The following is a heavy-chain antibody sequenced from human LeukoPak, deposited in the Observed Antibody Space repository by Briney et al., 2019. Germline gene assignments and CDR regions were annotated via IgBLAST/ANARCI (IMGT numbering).Heavy chain of an antibody. CDR3: TTREIVVEPAQTSMVRGGLWRSDF. CDR1: GDTLTELS. Sequence: GASVKVSCKVSGDTLTELSMHWVRQAPGKGLEWMGGFDPKEGERVYAQNFQGRFTMTEDTSSGTAYMELNSLRSEDTAVYYCTTREIVVEPAQTSMVRGGLWRSDFWGHEPWSPSPQ. CDR2: FDPKEGER. D-gene: IGHD3-10*01. V-gene: IGHV1-24*01. J-gene: IGHJ4*01.